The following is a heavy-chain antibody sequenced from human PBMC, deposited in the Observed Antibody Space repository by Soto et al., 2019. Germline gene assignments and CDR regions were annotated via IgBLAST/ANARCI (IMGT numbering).Heavy chain of an antibody. Sequence: GGSLRLSCAASGFTVSSNYMSWVRQAPGKGLEWVSVIYSGGSTYYADSVKGRFTISGDNSKNTLYLQMNSLRAEDTAVYYCASTNPHYYDSSGLDAFDIWGQGTMVTVSS. CDR3: ASTNPHYYDSSGLDAFDI. V-gene: IGHV3-53*01. D-gene: IGHD3-22*01. J-gene: IGHJ3*02. CDR1: GFTVSSNY. CDR2: IYSGGST.